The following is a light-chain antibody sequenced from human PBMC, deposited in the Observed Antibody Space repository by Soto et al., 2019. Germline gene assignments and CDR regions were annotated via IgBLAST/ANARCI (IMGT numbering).Light chain of an antibody. CDR1: SSNLGAGYD. V-gene: IGLV1-40*01. CDR3: QAYDYSLTVSV. J-gene: IGLJ2*01. CDR2: GNR. Sequence: QSVLTQPPSASGAPGQRVTLSCSGNSSNLGAGYDVHWQQQPAGAATHLVIFGNRQRPSGVPERSAGSKAGSSASLAISGLQAEDAAYYYCQAYDYSLTVSVFGGGTKVTVL.